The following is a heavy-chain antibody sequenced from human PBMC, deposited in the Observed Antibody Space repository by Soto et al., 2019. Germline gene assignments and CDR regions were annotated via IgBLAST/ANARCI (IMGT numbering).Heavy chain of an antibody. J-gene: IGHJ4*02. CDR3: ARELDDYGDYDFDY. D-gene: IGHD4-17*01. V-gene: IGHV3-30-3*01. CDR1: GFTFSSYA. Sequence: PGGSLRLSCAASGFTFSSYAMHWVRQAPGKGLEWVAVISYDGSNKYYADSVKGRFTISRDNSKNTLYLQMNSLRAEDTAVYYCARELDDYGDYDFDYWGPGTLVTVSS. CDR2: ISYDGSNK.